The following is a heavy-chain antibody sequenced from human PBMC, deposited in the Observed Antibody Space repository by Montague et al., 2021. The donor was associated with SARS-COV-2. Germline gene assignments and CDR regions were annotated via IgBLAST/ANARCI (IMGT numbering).Heavy chain of an antibody. Sequence: SLRLSCAASGFTFSSYNMNWVRQAPGKGLEWISYISSSSSTIYYADSVKGRFTISRDNAKNSLYLQMNSLRDDDTAVYYCARDPVSITQVVVVRYGMDVWGQGTTVTVSS. CDR1: GFTFSSYN. J-gene: IGHJ6*02. D-gene: IGHD3-22*01. V-gene: IGHV3-48*02. CDR3: ARDPVSITQVVVVRYGMDV. CDR2: ISSSSSTI.